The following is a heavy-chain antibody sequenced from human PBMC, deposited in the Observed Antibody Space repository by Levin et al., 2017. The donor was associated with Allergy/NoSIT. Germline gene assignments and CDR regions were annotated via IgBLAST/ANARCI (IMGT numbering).Heavy chain of an antibody. CDR2: INPKNGDT. CDR3: ARDGVSFASDCRNWFEP. D-gene: IGHD2-21*02. CDR1: GYTFPDYY. J-gene: IGHJ5*02. Sequence: ASVKVSCKASGYTFPDYYVHWVRKAPGQGFEWMGWINPKNGDTRYAEKFQGRVTMTRDTSISTIYMELSSLRSDDTAVYYCARDGVSFASDCRNWFEPWGQGTRVTVS. V-gene: IGHV1-2*02.